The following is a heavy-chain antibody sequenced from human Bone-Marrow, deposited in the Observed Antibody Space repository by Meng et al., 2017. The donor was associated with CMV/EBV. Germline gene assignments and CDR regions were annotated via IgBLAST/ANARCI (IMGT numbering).Heavy chain of an antibody. V-gene: IGHV3-23*01. D-gene: IGHD1-26*01. Sequence: GESLKISCAVSGFTFSSYAMSGVRQAPGKGVEWVSAISGSGGSTYYADSVKGRFTISRDNSKNTLYLQRNSLSDEDTAVYCWGKRGGDYWGQGTLVTVSS. CDR2: ISGSGGST. CDR3: GKRGGDY. J-gene: IGHJ4*02. CDR1: GFTFSSYA.